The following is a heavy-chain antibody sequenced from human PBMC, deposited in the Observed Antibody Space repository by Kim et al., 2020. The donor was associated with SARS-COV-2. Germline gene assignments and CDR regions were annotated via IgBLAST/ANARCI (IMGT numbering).Heavy chain of an antibody. CDR1: GFTFSDYY. CDR3: ARDPWGWGRVPAATDY. Sequence: GGSLRLSCAASGFTFSDYYMSWIRQAPGKGLEWVSYISSSGSTIYYADSVKGRFTISRDNAKNSLYLQMNSLRAEDTAVYYCARDPWGWGRVPAATDYWGQGTLVTVSS. CDR2: ISSSGSTI. J-gene: IGHJ4*02. V-gene: IGHV3-11*01. D-gene: IGHD2-2*01.